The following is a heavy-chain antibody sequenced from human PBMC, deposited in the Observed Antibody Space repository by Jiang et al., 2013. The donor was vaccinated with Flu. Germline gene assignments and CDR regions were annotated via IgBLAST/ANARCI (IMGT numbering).Heavy chain of an antibody. CDR2: IIPIFGTA. D-gene: IGHD3-22*01. V-gene: IGHV1-69*01. J-gene: IGHJ4*02. Sequence: SSVKVSCKASGGTFSSYAISWVRQAPGQGLEWMGGIIPIFGTANYAQKFQGRVTITADESTSTAYMELSSLRSEDTAVYYCARDLGDSSGYYYPFDYWGQGTLVTVSS. CDR1: GGTFSSYA. CDR3: ARDLGDSSGYYYPFDY.